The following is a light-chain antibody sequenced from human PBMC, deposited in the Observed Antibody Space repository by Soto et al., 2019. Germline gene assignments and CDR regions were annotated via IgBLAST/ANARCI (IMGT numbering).Light chain of an antibody. CDR3: GAWDSSLSADV. CDR2: EDN. CDR1: SSNIGNNY. J-gene: IGLJ1*01. Sequence: QSVLTQPPSVSAAPGQKVTISCSGGSSNIGNNYVSWYQQLPGTAPKLLIYEDNKRPSGIPDRFSGSKSGTSATLGITGLQTEDEADYYCGAWDSSLSADVFGTGTKVTVL. V-gene: IGLV1-51*02.